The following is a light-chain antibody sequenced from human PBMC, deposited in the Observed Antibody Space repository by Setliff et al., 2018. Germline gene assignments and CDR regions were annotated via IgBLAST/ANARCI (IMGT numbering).Light chain of an antibody. CDR3: LLYFGATAI. J-gene: IGLJ2*01. V-gene: IGLV7-43*01. Sequence: QAVVPQEPSLTVSPGGTVTLTCASSTGAVTSGNFPNWFQHKPGQAPRTLIYNTNNKHSWTPARFSGSLVGGKAALTLSGVEPEDEADYYCLLYFGATAIFGGGTKVTVL. CDR1: TGAVTSGNF. CDR2: NTN.